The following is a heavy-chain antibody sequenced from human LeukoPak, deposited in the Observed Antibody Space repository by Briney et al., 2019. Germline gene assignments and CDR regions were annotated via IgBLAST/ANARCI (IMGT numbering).Heavy chain of an antibody. J-gene: IGHJ4*02. Sequence: SETLSLTCSVSGGPVTEYYWRWIRQPPGKGLEWIGYTYHTGSTNYSPSLQSRVTMSVDASRNQFSLKLVSVTAADTAVYYCARDRGSTGYYYLDSWGQGILVTVSS. V-gene: IGHV4-59*02. D-gene: IGHD1-26*01. CDR1: GGPVTEYY. CDR2: TYHTGST. CDR3: ARDRGSTGYYYLDS.